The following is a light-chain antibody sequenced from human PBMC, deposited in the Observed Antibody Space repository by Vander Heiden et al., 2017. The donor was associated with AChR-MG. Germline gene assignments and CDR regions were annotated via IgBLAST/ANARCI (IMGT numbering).Light chain of an antibody. Sequence: QSALTQPASVSGSPGQSVTLSCTGTSSDVGGYNYVSWYQQHPGKAPQVMIYEVSKRPSGVSNRFSGSKSGNTASLTISGLQAEDEADYYCSSYTSSSTLVFGGGTKLTVL. CDR3: SSYTSSSTLV. CDR1: SSDVGGYNY. J-gene: IGLJ2*01. V-gene: IGLV2-14*01. CDR2: EVS.